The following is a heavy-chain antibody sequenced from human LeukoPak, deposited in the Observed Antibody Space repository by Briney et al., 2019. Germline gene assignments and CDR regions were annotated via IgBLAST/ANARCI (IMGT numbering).Heavy chain of an antibody. V-gene: IGHV3-20*04. CDR1: GFTFGDYG. Sequence: GGSLRLSCAASGFTFGDYGMSWVRQAPGKGLEWVSGINWNGGSTGYADSVKGRFTISRDNAKNSLYLQMNSLRAEDTALYYCAREVTGYCSSTSCLNWCDPWGQGTLVTVSS. D-gene: IGHD2-2*01. CDR3: AREVTGYCSSTSCLNWCDP. CDR2: INWNGGST. J-gene: IGHJ5*02.